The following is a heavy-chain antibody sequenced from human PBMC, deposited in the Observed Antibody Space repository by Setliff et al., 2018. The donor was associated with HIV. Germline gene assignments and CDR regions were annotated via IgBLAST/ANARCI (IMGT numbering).Heavy chain of an antibody. CDR1: GGTFSSYS. CDR2: IIPVFGSA. CDR3: TREPIKETSMPVDY. Sequence: GASVKVSCKASGGTFSSYSITWVRQAPGQGLEWVGGIIPVFGSANYAQKFQGRVTITADESTTTAYLELTSLRSEDTAVYYCTREPIKETSMPVDYWGQGTLVTVSS. J-gene: IGHJ4*02. D-gene: IGHD5-18*01. V-gene: IGHV1-69*13.